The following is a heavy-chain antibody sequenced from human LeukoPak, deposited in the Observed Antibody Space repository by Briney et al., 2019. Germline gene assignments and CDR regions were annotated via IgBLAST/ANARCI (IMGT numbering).Heavy chain of an antibody. CDR1: GFTVSSNY. CDR3: AKGYYGSGSYYRDAFDI. V-gene: IGHV3-23*01. J-gene: IGHJ3*02. CDR2: ISGSGGST. Sequence: GGSLRLSCAASGFTVSSNYMTWVRQAPGKGLEWVSAISGSGGSTYYADSVKGRFTISRDNSKNTLYLQMNSLRAEDTAVYYCAKGYYGSGSYYRDAFDIWGQGTMVTVSS. D-gene: IGHD3-10*01.